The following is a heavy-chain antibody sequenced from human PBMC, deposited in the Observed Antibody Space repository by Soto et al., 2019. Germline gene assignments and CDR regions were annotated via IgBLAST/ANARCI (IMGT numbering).Heavy chain of an antibody. V-gene: IGHV4-34*01. Sequence: SEPQSLTCAVYGGTFSGFDWRWIRQPPGKGLEWIGEINHSGSTNYNPSLKSRVTISVDTSKNQVSLKMSSVTAADTAVYYCARGSLRGVTTTDFDYWGQGTLVTVSS. J-gene: IGHJ4*02. D-gene: IGHD3-10*01. CDR2: INHSGST. CDR3: ARGSLRGVTTTDFDY. CDR1: GGTFSGFD.